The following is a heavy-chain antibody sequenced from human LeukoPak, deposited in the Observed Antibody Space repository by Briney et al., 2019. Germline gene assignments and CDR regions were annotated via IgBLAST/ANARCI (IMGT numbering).Heavy chain of an antibody. CDR1: GFTFSSYS. CDR3: ARSMISFGGGIDY. CDR2: ISSSSVTI. Sequence: GGSLRLSCAASGFTFSSYSVNWVRQAPGKGLEWVSYISSSSVTIYYADSVKGRFTFSRDNDRNSLYLQMNSLRVEDTAIYYCARSMISFGGGIDYWGQGTQVTVSS. D-gene: IGHD3-16*01. J-gene: IGHJ4*02. V-gene: IGHV3-48*01.